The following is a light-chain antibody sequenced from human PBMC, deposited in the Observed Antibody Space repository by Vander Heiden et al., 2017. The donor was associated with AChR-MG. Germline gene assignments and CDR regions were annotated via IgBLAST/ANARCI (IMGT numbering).Light chain of an antibody. CDR2: EVI. CDR3: GSFAGSGNFGWV. V-gene: IGLV2-8*01. CDR1: SSDVGSYSY. J-gene: IGLJ3*02. Sequence: QSALTQPPSASGSPGQSVTISCPGTSSDVGSYSYVSWYQQNPGNAHHLRSYEVIKRPSGVPDRFSCANSGNTASPTVSGLQAEDEAAYDCGSFAGSGNFGWVFGGGTRLTV.